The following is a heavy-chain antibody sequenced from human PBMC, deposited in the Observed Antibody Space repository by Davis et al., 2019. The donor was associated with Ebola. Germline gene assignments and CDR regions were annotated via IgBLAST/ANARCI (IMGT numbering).Heavy chain of an antibody. CDR3: ARGWLRGPFDY. J-gene: IGHJ4*02. CDR2: TYYNSKWNN. CDR1: VDSVSVNSGG. D-gene: IGHD3-9*01. Sequence: HSQTLSLTCAISVDSVSVNSGGWNWIRQSPSRGLEWLGRTYYNSKWNNDYAVTVKSRITINPDTSRNHFSPQLNSVTPRDTAVYYCARGWLRGPFDYWGQGTRVTVSS. V-gene: IGHV6-1*01.